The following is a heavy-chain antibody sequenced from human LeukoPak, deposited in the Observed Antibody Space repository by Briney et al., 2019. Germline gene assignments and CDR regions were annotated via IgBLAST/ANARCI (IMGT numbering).Heavy chain of an antibody. D-gene: IGHD5-18*01. V-gene: IGHV1-18*01. CDR3: VRGSADTPMAPIFY. J-gene: IGHJ4*02. Sequence: ASVKVSCKASGYTFASYGITWVRQAPGQGLGWMGWISGHTGNTNYVQNPQGRVTMTTDTSTSTAYMELRSLRSDDTAVYYCVRGSADTPMAPIFYWGQGTLVTVSS. CDR1: GYTFASYG. CDR2: ISGHTGNT.